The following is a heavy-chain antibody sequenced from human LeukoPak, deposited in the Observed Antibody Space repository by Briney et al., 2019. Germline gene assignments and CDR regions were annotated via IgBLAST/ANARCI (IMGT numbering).Heavy chain of an antibody. D-gene: IGHD2-2*01. J-gene: IGHJ4*02. V-gene: IGHV3-11*04. Sequence: GGSLRLSCAASGFTFSDYYMSWMRQAPGKGLEWASYIGDSGSTIFYADSAKGRFTISRDDAKNSLYLQMNSLRAEDTAVYYCARDLGCSSTSCYDRTFDNWGQGTLVTVSS. CDR2: IGDSGSTI. CDR3: ARDLGCSSTSCYDRTFDN. CDR1: GFTFSDYY.